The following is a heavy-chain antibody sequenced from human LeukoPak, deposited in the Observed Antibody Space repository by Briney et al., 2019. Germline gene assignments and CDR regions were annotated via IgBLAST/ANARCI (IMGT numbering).Heavy chain of an antibody. V-gene: IGHV3-48*01. Sequence: GGSLRRSCVVSGVTFSPYSRNWVRHAPAKGLEWVAYIRGRTSTIYYADSVYGRFTISRDNAKNSLYLQMNSLRAEDTAVYYCARGVNSGSYFMDVWGKGTTVTVSS. J-gene: IGHJ6*04. CDR3: ARGVNSGSYFMDV. CDR2: IRGRTSTI. CDR1: GVTFSPYS. D-gene: IGHD1-26*01.